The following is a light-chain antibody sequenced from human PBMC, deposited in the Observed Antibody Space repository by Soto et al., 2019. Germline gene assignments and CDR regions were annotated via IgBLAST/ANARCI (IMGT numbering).Light chain of an antibody. Sequence: QSALTQPASVSGSPGQSITISCTGTSSDVGGYNYVSWYQQHPGKAPKLMIYDVSNRPSGVSNRFSGSKSGNTASLTISGLQAEDEADYYCSSYTISSTLLHVFGTGTKLTVL. V-gene: IGLV2-14*01. CDR3: SSYTISSTLLHV. CDR2: DVS. CDR1: SSDVGGYNY. J-gene: IGLJ1*01.